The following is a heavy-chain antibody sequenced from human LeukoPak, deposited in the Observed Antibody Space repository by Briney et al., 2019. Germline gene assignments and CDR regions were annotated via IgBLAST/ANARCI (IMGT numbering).Heavy chain of an antibody. CDR2: VNREGATS. Sequence: GGSLRLSCAASGFTFSTYWMHWVRQVPGKGLVWVSRVNREGATSAYADSVKGRFTISRDNDKNTLYLQMNSLRVKDTAVYYCARDVDWILFDYWGQGTLVTVSS. D-gene: IGHD3-9*01. CDR3: ARDVDWILFDY. J-gene: IGHJ4*02. V-gene: IGHV3-74*01. CDR1: GFTFSTYW.